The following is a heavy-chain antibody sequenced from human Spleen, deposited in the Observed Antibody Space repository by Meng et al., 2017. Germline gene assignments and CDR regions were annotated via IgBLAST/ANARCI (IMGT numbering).Heavy chain of an antibody. CDR1: GYTFTGYY. Sequence: ASVKVSCKASGYTFTGYYMHWVRQAPGQGLEWMGWINPNSGGTNYAQKFQGRVTMTRETSISTAYMELSRLRSDDTAVYYCARGYSSSWAVDYWGQGTLVTVSS. CDR2: INPNSGGT. CDR3: ARGYSSSWAVDY. V-gene: IGHV1-2*02. D-gene: IGHD6-13*01. J-gene: IGHJ4*02.